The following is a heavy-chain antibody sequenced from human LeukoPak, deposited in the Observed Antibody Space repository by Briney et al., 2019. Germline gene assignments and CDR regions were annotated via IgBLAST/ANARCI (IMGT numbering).Heavy chain of an antibody. D-gene: IGHD2-8*01. V-gene: IGHV3-30-3*01. J-gene: IGHJ3*02. CDR2: ISYDGSNK. CDR1: GFSFSSYS. CDR3: ARAWYAFDI. Sequence: GGSLRLSCAASGFSFSSYSIHWVRQAPGKGLEWVAVISYDGSNKYYADSVKGRFTISRDNSKNTLYLQMNSLRAEDTAVYYCARAWYAFDIWGQGTMVTVSS.